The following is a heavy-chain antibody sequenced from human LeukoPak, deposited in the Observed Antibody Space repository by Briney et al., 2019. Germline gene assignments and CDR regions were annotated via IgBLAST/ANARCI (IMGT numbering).Heavy chain of an antibody. CDR1: GFTFSSYS. J-gene: IGHJ6*02. V-gene: IGHV3-21*01. Sequence: PGGSLRLSCAASGFTFSSYSMNWVRQAPGKGLEWVSSISGSSSYIYYADSVKGRFTISRDNAKNSLYLQMNSLRAEDTAVYYCARDPDDFWSGYRYYYGMDVWGQGTTVTVSS. D-gene: IGHD3-3*01. CDR2: ISGSSSYI. CDR3: ARDPDDFWSGYRYYYGMDV.